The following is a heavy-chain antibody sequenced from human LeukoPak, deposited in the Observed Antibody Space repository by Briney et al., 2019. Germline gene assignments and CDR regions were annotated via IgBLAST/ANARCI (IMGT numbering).Heavy chain of an antibody. CDR1: GFTFSSYA. J-gene: IGHJ6*02. CDR3: AKAHYYYYYGMDD. V-gene: IGHV3-23*01. CDR2: ISGSGGST. Sequence: GGSLRLSCAASGFTFSSYAMTWVRQAPGKGLEWVSAISGSGGSTYYADSVKGRFTFSRDNSKNTLYLQMNSLRAEDTAVYYCAKAHYYYYYGMDDWGLGTTVTVSS.